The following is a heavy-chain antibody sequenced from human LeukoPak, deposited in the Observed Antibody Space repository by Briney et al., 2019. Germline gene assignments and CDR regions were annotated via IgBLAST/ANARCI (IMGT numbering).Heavy chain of an antibody. CDR3: ARTLVRGVITYYFDY. Sequence: PGGSLRLSCAASGFTFSDYYMSWIRQAPGKGLEWVSYISSSGTTIYYADSVKGRFTISRDNAKNSLYLQMNSLRAEDTAVYYCARTLVRGVITYYFDYWGQGTLVTVSS. D-gene: IGHD3-10*01. CDR2: ISSSGTTI. V-gene: IGHV3-11*01. CDR1: GFTFSDYY. J-gene: IGHJ4*02.